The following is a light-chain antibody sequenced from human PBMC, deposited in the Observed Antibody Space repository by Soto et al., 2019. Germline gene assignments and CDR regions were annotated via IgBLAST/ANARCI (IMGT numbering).Light chain of an antibody. CDR2: DVS. V-gene: IGLV2-14*01. CDR1: SSDVGGYNY. J-gene: IGLJ1*01. CDR3: SSYTSRSTGV. Sequence: QSVLTQPASVSGSPGQSITISCTGTSSDVGGYNYVSWYQQHPGKAPKLMIYDVSNRPSGVSNRFSGPKSGNTASLTISGLQAEDEADYYCSSYTSRSTGVFGTGTKVTVL.